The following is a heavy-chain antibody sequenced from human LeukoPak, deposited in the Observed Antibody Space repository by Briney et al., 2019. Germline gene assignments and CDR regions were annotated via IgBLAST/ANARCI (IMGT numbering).Heavy chain of an antibody. V-gene: IGHV3-66*02. D-gene: IGHD3-22*01. CDR2: IYSGGST. J-gene: IGHJ4*02. Sequence: GGSLRLSCAASGFTVSSNYMSWVRQAPGKGLEWVSVIYSGGSTYYADSVKGRFTISGDNSKNTLYLQMNSLRAEDTAVYYCAGYYDSSGYYYFDYWGQGTLVTVSS. CDR1: GFTVSSNY. CDR3: AGYYDSSGYYYFDY.